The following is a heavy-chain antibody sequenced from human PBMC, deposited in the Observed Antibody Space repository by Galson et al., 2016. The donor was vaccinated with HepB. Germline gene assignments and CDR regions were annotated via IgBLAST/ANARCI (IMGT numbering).Heavy chain of an antibody. CDR2: TYYRSKWYN. CDR3: EREGSMLVVVGDLDAFDI. D-gene: IGHD3-22*01. Sequence: CAISGDSVSSNSAAWNWIRQSPSRGLEWLGRTYYRSKWYNDYAVSVKSRITINPDTSKNQFSLQLNSVTPEDTAVYYCEREGSMLVVVGDLDAFDIWGQGTMVTVSS. CDR1: GDSVSSNSAA. V-gene: IGHV6-1*01. J-gene: IGHJ3*02.